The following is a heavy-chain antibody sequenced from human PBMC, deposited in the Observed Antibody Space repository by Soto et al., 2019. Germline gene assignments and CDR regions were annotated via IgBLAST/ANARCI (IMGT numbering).Heavy chain of an antibody. V-gene: IGHV3-23*01. D-gene: IGHD2-15*01. Sequence: GGSLRLSCASSGLPFSSYAMSWVRQAPGKGLEWVSAISGSGGSTYYADSVKGRFTISRDNSKNTLYLQMTSLRAEDTAVYYCAKPRSPSLYCSGGSCYIDSWGQGPLVTVSS. CDR2: ISGSGGST. CDR3: AKPRSPSLYCSGGSCYIDS. CDR1: GLPFSSYA. J-gene: IGHJ4*02.